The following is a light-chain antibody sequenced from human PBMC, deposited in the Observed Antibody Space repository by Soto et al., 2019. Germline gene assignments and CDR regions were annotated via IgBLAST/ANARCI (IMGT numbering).Light chain of an antibody. V-gene: IGKV3-15*01. J-gene: IGKJ1*01. Sequence: EIVMTQSPSTLSVSPGERATLSCRVSQSVSSNLAWYHQKPGQAPSLLIYGASTRATGIPARFSGSGSGTEFTLTISSLQSEDFAVYYCQQYNNWPQTFGQGTKVDIK. CDR1: QSVSSN. CDR2: GAS. CDR3: QQYNNWPQT.